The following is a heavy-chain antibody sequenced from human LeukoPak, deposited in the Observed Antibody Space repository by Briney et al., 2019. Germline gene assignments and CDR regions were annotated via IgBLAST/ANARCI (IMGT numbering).Heavy chain of an antibody. CDR2: IYYGGST. CDR1: GSTVSANY. J-gene: IGHJ6*03. D-gene: IGHD6-19*01. Sequence: GGSLRLSCAASGSTVSANYMSWVRQAPGKGLEWVSVIYYGGSTFYADSVKGRFTISRDNSKNTLYLQMNSLRVEDTAVYYCAIDRRPGSGFLHYYYMDVWGKGTTVTVSS. V-gene: IGHV3-53*01. CDR3: AIDRRPGSGFLHYYYMDV.